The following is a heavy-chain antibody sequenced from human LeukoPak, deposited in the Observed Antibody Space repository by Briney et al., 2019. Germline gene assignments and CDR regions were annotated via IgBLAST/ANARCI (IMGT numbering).Heavy chain of an antibody. D-gene: IGHD2/OR15-2a*01. CDR1: GGSISSYY. Sequence: PSETLSLTCTVSGGSISSYYWSWIRQPPGKGLEWIGYIYYSGSTNYNPSLKSRVTISVDTSKNQFSLKLSSVTAADTAVYYCARGGIFKYYFDYWGQGTLVTVSS. CDR3: ARGGIFKYYFDY. V-gene: IGHV4-59*08. CDR2: IYYSGST. J-gene: IGHJ4*02.